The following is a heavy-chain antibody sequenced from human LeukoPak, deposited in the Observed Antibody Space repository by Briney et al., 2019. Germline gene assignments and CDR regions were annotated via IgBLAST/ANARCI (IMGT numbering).Heavy chain of an antibody. CDR2: ISYGGST. D-gene: IGHD6-19*01. CDR1: GGSISTSTYY. CDR3: ARHRRSVAATLAYFDY. J-gene: IGHJ4*02. Sequence: PSETLSLTCIVSGGSISTSTYYWGWIRQPPGKGLEWIGSISYGGSTYYNSSLKSRVIISVDASKNQFSLKLSSVTAADTAVFYCARHRRSVAATLAYFDYWGQGTLVTVS. V-gene: IGHV4-39*01.